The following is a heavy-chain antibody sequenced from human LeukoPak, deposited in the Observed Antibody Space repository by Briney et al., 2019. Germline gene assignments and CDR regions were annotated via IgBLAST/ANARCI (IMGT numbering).Heavy chain of an antibody. Sequence: GGSLRLSSAASGFTFRSYGMHWVRQGPGKGLEWVAVISYDGSNKYDADSVKGRFTISRDNSKNTLYLQMNSLRAEDTAVYYCAKTYCGGDCPFDYWGQGTLVTVSS. CDR1: GFTFRSYG. D-gene: IGHD2-21*01. J-gene: IGHJ4*02. CDR3: AKTYCGGDCPFDY. CDR2: ISYDGSNK. V-gene: IGHV3-30*18.